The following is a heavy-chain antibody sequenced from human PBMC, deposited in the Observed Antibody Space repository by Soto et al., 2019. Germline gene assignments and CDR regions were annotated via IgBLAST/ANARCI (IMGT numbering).Heavy chain of an antibody. CDR3: ARDLGWAFDS. Sequence: EVQLVESGGGSVQPGGSLRLSCAASGFTFSTFSMNWVRQAPGRGLEWISYISGGGRPISYADSVKGRFTISRDNAKNSHDLQMDSLTDEDTAVYYCARDLGWAFDSWGQGTLVTVSS. D-gene: IGHD6-19*01. J-gene: IGHJ4*02. V-gene: IGHV3-48*02. CDR1: GFTFSTFS. CDR2: ISGGGRPI.